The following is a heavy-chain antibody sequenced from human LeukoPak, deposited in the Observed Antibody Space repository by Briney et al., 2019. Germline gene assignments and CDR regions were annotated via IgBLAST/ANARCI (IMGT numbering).Heavy chain of an antibody. CDR3: ARLVNYGYSDY. V-gene: IGHV4-59*11. Sequence: SETLSLTCTVSGGSTSGRYWTWIRQPPGKGLEWIGYIHYGGRTNYNPSFKNRVIISPDTSNNQFSLNLKSVTAADTAAYYCARLVNYGYSDYWGQGTLVTVSS. D-gene: IGHD3-22*01. CDR2: IHYGGRT. CDR1: GGSTSGRY. J-gene: IGHJ4*02.